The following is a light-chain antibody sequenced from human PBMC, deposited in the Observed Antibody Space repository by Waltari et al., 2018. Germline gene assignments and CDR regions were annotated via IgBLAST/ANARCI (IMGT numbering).Light chain of an antibody. J-gene: IGKJ1*01. V-gene: IGKV3-20*01. CDR1: QSVSTY. CDR3: HQYVESPAT. CDR2: HAS. Sequence: EIVLTQSPGTVSLSPGDRATFSCWASQSVSTYLAGSQQKPGQAPRLLIYHASTRATGSPDRFSSSGSGTDFSLTISRLEPEDFAMYYCHQYVESPATFGQGTKVEIK.